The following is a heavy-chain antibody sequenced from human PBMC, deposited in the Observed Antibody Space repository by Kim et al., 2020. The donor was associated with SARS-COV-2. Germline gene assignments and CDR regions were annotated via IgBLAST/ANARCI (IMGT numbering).Heavy chain of an antibody. CDR2: ST. V-gene: IGHV3-66*01. Sequence: STYHADSLKGRFPISRDNSKNTLYLQMNSLRAEDTAVYYCARDLDYYGMDVWGQGTTVTVSS. J-gene: IGHJ6*02. CDR3: ARDLDYYGMDV.